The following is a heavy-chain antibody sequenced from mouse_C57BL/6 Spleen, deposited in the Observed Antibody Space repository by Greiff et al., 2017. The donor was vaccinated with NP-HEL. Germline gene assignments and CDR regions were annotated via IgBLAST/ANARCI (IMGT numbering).Heavy chain of an antibody. CDR2: INPNYGPT. V-gene: IGHV1-39*01. CDR3: ARGKGYDYDGAYYFDH. Sequence: EVQLQQSGPELVKPGASVKISCKASGYSFTDYNMNWVKQSHGKSLEWIGVINPNYGPTNYNQKFKGKATLTVDPSSSTAYMQLNSLRSEDSAVYYCARGKGYDYDGAYYFDHWGQGTTLTVSS. D-gene: IGHD2-4*01. J-gene: IGHJ2*01. CDR1: GYSFTDYN.